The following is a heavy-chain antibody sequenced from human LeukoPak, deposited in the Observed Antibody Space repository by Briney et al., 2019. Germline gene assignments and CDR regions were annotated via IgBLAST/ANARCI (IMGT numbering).Heavy chain of an antibody. CDR1: GYTFTVYS. Sequence: GASVKVSCKASGYTFTVYSINWLRQAPGQGLEWMGWVTTSTGKPTYAQGFTGRFVFSLDTSVSTTYLHINSLKAEDTAVYYCAIDASMINFDYWGQGSLVTVSS. CDR2: VTTSTGKP. CDR3: AIDASMINFDY. J-gene: IGHJ4*02. D-gene: IGHD3-16*01. V-gene: IGHV7-4-1*02.